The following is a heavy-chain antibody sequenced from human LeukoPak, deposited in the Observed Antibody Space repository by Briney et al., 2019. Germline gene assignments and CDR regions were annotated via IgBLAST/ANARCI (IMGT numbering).Heavy chain of an antibody. CDR1: GGSISSYY. D-gene: IGHD2-15*01. J-gene: IGHJ6*02. CDR3: ARETEGYCSGGSCYKGLGMDV. Sequence: PSETLSLTCTVSGGSISSYYWSWIRQPPGKGLEWIGYIYYSGSTNYNPSLKSRVTISVDTSKNQFSLKLSSVTAADTAVYYCARETEGYCSGGSCYKGLGMDVWGQGTTVTVSS. CDR2: IYYSGST. V-gene: IGHV4-59*01.